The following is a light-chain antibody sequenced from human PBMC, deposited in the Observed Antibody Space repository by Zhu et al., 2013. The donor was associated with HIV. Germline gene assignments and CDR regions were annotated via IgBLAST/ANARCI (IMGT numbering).Light chain of an antibody. V-gene: IGKV3-20*01. CDR1: QSVSGAY. Sequence: EIVLTQSPGTLSLSPGDRATLSCRASQSVSGAYLAWYQQKPGQAPRVLIFGASRRATDIPDRFSGSGSGIDFTLIINRLEPEDVAIYYCQHYSSSPPGLTFGGGTKVDIK. CDR3: QHYSSSPPGLT. J-gene: IGKJ4*01. CDR2: GAS.